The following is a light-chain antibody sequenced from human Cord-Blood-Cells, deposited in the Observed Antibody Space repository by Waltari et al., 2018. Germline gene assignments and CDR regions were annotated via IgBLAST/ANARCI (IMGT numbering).Light chain of an antibody. CDR3: KQYNSYSGT. CDR1: QRISSW. CDR2: KAS. Sequence: DIQMTQSPSTLSASVGDRVTITCRASQRISSWLAWYQQKPGKAPKLLIYKASSLESGVPSRVSGSGSGTEFTLTISSLQPDDFATYYCKQYNSYSGTFGGWTKVEIK. J-gene: IGKJ4*01. V-gene: IGKV1-5*03.